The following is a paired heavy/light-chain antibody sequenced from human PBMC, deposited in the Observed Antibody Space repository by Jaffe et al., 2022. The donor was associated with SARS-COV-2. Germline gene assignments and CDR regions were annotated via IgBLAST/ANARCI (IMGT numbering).Light chain of an antibody. V-gene: IGLV3-19*01. J-gene: IGLJ2*01. CDR1: SVRTYY. Sequence: SSELTQDPAVSVALGQTVEITCQGDSVRTYYTSWYQQKPGQAPVLVIYGKNNRPSGIPDRFSGSSSGNTASLTITGAQAEDEADYYCNSRDSSGNPPPVVFGGGTKLTVL. CDR2: GKN. CDR3: NSRDSSGNPPPVV.
Heavy chain of an antibody. CDR2: INTYNGNT. D-gene: IGHD3-10*01. Sequence: QVHLVQSGAEVKKPGASVKVSCKASGYTFTIYGISWVRQAPGQGLEWMGWINTYNGNTNYAQKFQGRVTMTADTSTSTAYMELRSLKSDDTAVYYCARDRGSNYQYYYMDVWGKGTTVTVSS. CDR3: ARDRGSNYQYYYMDV. CDR1: GYTFTIYG. J-gene: IGHJ6*03. V-gene: IGHV1-18*01.